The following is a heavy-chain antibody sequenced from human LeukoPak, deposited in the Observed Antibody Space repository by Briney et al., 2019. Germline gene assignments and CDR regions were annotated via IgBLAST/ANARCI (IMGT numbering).Heavy chain of an antibody. J-gene: IGHJ5*01. CDR3: ARGQGSSWFDY. D-gene: IGHD6-13*01. V-gene: IGHV1-2*02. CDR2: INPNSGDT. CDR1: GYTFTGNY. Sequence: ASVKVSCKASGYTFTGNYMHWVRQAPGQGLEWMGWINPNSGDTHYAQNFQGRVTMTRDTFISTAYMELSRLTSDDTAIYYCARGQGSSWFDYWGQGTLVSVSS.